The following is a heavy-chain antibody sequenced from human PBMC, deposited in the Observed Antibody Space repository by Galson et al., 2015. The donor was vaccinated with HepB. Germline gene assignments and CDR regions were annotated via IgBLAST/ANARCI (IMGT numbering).Heavy chain of an antibody. CDR1: GGSISSYY. Sequence: ETLSLTCTVSGGSISSYYWSWIRQPPGKGLEWIGYIYYSGSTNYNPSLKSRVTISVDTSKNQFSLKLSSVTAADTAVYYCARKALDNGGSLFDYWGQGTLVTVSS. CDR2: IYYSGST. CDR3: ARKALDNGGSLFDY. J-gene: IGHJ4*02. D-gene: IGHD2-15*01. V-gene: IGHV4-59*01.